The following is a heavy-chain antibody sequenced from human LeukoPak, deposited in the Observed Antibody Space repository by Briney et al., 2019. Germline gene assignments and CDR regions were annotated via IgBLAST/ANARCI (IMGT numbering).Heavy chain of an antibody. V-gene: IGHV3-7*03. CDR3: ARVSQIYGSGSYYYFDY. CDR1: GFTFSSYW. D-gene: IGHD3-10*01. Sequence: GGSLRLSCAASGFTFSSYWMCWVRQAPGKGLEWVANIKQDGSEKYYVDSVKGRFTISRDNAKNSLYLQMNSLRAEDTAVYYCARVSQIYGSGSYYYFDYWGQGTLVTVSS. J-gene: IGHJ4*02. CDR2: IKQDGSEK.